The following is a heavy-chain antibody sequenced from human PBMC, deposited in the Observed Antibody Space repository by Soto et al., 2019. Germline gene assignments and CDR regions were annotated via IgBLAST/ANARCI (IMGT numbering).Heavy chain of an antibody. CDR3: AIAFSGSNYERALDY. Sequence: ASVKVSCKASGYTFTSYGLSWVRQAPGQGLEWMGWISGYDASTNYAQNLQDRVTMTTDTSTSTAYMELRSLTSDDTAVYYCAIAFSGSNYERALDYWGQGTLVTVSS. CDR1: GYTFTSYG. CDR2: ISGYDAST. D-gene: IGHD1-26*01. J-gene: IGHJ4*02. V-gene: IGHV1-18*04.